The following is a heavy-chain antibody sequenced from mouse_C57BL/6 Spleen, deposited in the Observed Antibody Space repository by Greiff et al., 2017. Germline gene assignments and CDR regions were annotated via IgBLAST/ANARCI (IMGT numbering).Heavy chain of an antibody. CDR1: GFTFSDYY. D-gene: IGHD2-4*01. CDR2: INYDGSST. Sequence: EVMLVEPEGGLVQPGSSMKLSCTASGFTFSDYYMAWVRQVPEKGLEWVANINYDGSSTYYLDSLKSRFIISRDNAKNILYLQMSSLKSEDTAAYYCAREGIYYDYEGYWYFDVWGTGTTVTVSS. J-gene: IGHJ1*03. V-gene: IGHV5-16*01. CDR3: AREGIYYDYEGYWYFDV.